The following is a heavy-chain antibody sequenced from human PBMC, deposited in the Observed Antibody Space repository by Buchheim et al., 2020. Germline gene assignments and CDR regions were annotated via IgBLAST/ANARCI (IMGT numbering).Heavy chain of an antibody. CDR3: ARGLEGVSGYFDI. Sequence: QVQLQQWGAGLLRPSETLSLTCAVSGGAFSSHYWSWIRQSPGKGLEWIGEIYHSGPINYNPSLESRATISLDKSKNQISLRVTSVTAADTAVYFCARGLEGVSGYFDIWGRGTL. CDR2: IYHSGPI. D-gene: IGHD1-1*01. J-gene: IGHJ2*01. V-gene: IGHV4-34*01. CDR1: GGAFSSHY.